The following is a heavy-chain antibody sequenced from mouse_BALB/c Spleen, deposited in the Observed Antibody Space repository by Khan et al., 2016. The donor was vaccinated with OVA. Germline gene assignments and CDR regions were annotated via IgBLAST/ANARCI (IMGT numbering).Heavy chain of an antibody. CDR2: VNPNNGGT. J-gene: IGHJ1*01. Sequence: MQLEESGPDLVKPGASMKISCKASGYSFTGYYIHWVKQSHGKSLEWIGRVNPNNGGTSYNQKFKGKAILTVDKSSNTAYMELRSLTPEDSAVYSCAIYHGYFDVWGAGTTVTVSS. V-gene: IGHV1-26*01. CDR3: AIYHGYFDV. D-gene: IGHD1-1*01. CDR1: GYSFTGYY.